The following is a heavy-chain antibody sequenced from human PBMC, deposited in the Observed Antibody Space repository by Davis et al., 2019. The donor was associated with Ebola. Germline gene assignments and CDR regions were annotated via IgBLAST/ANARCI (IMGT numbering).Heavy chain of an antibody. D-gene: IGHD1-26*01. J-gene: IGHJ4*02. CDR3: ARGRRGNYEYYFDY. CDR2: IRYDGSNK. Sequence: PGGSLRLSCAASGFTFSSYAMHWVRQAPGKGLEWVAFIRYDGSNKYYADSVKGRFTISRDNSKNTLYLQMNSLRAEDTAVYYCARGRRGNYEYYFDYWGQGTLVTVSS. CDR1: GFTFSSYA. V-gene: IGHV3-30*02.